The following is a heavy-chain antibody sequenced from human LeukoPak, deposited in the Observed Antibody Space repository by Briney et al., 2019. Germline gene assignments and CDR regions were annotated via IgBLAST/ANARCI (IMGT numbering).Heavy chain of an antibody. Sequence: TGGSLRLSCAASGFTFSSYAMSWVRQAPGKGLEWVSAISGSGGSTYYADSVKGRFTISRDNSKNTLYLQMNSLRAEDTAVYYCAKDASRAYDILTGYYPDYWGQGTLVTVSS. CDR2: ISGSGGST. V-gene: IGHV3-23*01. CDR1: GFTFSSYA. D-gene: IGHD3-9*01. J-gene: IGHJ4*02. CDR3: AKDASRAYDILTGYYPDY.